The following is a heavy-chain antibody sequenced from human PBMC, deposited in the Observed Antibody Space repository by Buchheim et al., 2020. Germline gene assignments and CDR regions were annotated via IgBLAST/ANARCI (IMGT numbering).Heavy chain of an antibody. CDR1: GGSFSGYY. CDR2: INHSGST. Sequence: QVQLQQWGAGLLKPSETLSLTCAVYGGSFSGYYWSWIRQPPGEGLEWIGEINHSGSTNYNPSLKSRVTISVDTSKNQFSLKLSSVTAADTAVYYCARGSTPAALFQHWGQGTL. CDR3: ARGSTPAALFQH. J-gene: IGHJ1*01. V-gene: IGHV4-34*01. D-gene: IGHD2-15*01.